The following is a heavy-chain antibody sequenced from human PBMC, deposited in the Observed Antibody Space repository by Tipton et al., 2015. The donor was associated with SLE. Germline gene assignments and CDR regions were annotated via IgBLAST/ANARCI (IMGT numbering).Heavy chain of an antibody. Sequence: QLVQSGPSFNKPGASVKVSCKASGYTFTSYGISWVRQAPGQGLEWMGWISAYNGNTNYAQKLQGRVTMTTDTSTSTAYMELRSLRSDDTAVYYCARFRPSRTKTITIFEHWGQGTLVTVSS. CDR2: ISAYNGNT. V-gene: IGHV1-18*01. CDR1: GYTFTSYG. J-gene: IGHJ1*01. D-gene: IGHD3-3*01. CDR3: ARFRPSRTKTITIFEH.